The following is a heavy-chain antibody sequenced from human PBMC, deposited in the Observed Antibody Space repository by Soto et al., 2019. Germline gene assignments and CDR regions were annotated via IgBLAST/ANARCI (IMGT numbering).Heavy chain of an antibody. D-gene: IGHD6-13*01. CDR3: ARVQQLVPYYYYGMDV. V-gene: IGHV6-1*01. CDR2: TYYRSKWYN. CDR1: GDSVSSNSAA. J-gene: IGHJ6*02. Sequence: SQTLSLTCVISGDSVSSNSAAWNWIRQSPSRGLEWLGRTYYRSKWYNDYAVSVKSRITINPDTSKNQFSLQLNSVTPEDTAVYYCARVQQLVPYYYYGMDVWGQGTTVTVSS.